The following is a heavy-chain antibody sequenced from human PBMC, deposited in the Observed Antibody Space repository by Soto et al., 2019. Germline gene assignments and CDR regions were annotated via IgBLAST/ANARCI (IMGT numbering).Heavy chain of an antibody. CDR2: ISGSGGST. J-gene: IGHJ4*02. Sequence: EVQLLESGGGLVQPGGSLRLSCAASGFTFSSYAMSWVRQAPGKGLEWVSAISGSGGSTYYADSVKGRFTISRDNSMNTLYLQMNSLRAEDTAVYYCAKDGTVTSAFDYWGQGTLVTVSS. CDR3: AKDGTVTSAFDY. D-gene: IGHD4-17*01. CDR1: GFTFSSYA. V-gene: IGHV3-23*01.